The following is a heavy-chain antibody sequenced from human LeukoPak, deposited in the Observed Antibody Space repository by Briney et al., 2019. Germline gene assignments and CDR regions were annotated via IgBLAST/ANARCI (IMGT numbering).Heavy chain of an antibody. V-gene: IGHV3-23*01. Sequence: QTGGSLRLSCAASGFTFISYAMSWVRQAPGKELEGVSAISGSGGSTYYADSVKGRFTISRDNSKNTLYLQMNSLRAEDTAVYYCAKNNVGSGSYYIDYWGQGTLVTVSS. CDR3: AKNNVGSGSYYIDY. D-gene: IGHD1-26*01. J-gene: IGHJ4*02. CDR1: GFTFISYA. CDR2: ISGSGGST.